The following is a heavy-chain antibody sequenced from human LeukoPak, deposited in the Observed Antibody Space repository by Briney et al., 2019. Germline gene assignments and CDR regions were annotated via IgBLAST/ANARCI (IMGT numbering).Heavy chain of an antibody. CDR3: ARDRLLLWFGGGNWFDP. Sequence: PSETLSLTCTVSGGSISSYYWSWIRQPAEKGLEWIGRINTSGSTNYNPSLKSRVTMSVDTSKNQFSLKLSSVTAADTAVYYCARDRLLLWFGGGNWFDPWGQGTLVTVSS. CDR2: INTSGST. CDR1: GGSISSYY. J-gene: IGHJ5*02. V-gene: IGHV4-4*07. D-gene: IGHD3-10*01.